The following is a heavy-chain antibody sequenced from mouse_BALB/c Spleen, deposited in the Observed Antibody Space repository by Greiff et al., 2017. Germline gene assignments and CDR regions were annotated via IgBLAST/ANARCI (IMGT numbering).Heavy chain of an antibody. CDR1: GFTFTDTY. V-gene: IGHV14-3*02. J-gene: IGHJ4*01. Sequence: VQLQQSGAGLVKPGASVKLSCTASGFTFTDTYMHWVKQRPEQGLEWIGRIDPADGNTKYDPKFQGKATITADTSSNTAYLQRSSLTSEDTAVYCGARVGYYDMDYWGQGTTLTVSS. CDR3: ARVGYYDMDY. CDR2: IDPADGNT.